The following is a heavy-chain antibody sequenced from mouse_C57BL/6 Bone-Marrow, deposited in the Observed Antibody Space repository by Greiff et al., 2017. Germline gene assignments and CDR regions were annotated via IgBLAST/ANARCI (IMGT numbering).Heavy chain of an antibody. CDR1: GYAFTNYL. D-gene: IGHD3-2*02. V-gene: IGHV1-54*01. CDR2: INPGSGGT. Sequence: VKLQESGAELVRPGTSVKVSCKASGYAFTNYLIEWVKQRPGQGLEWIGVINPGSGGTNYNEKFKGKATLTADKSSSTAYMQLSSLTSEDSAVYFCARRTAQVYFDYWGQGTTLTVSS. J-gene: IGHJ2*01. CDR3: ARRTAQVYFDY.